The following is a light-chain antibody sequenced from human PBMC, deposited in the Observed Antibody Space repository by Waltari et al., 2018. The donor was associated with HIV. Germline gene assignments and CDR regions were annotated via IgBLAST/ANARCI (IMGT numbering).Light chain of an antibody. V-gene: IGKV3D-11*02. CDR2: DAS. CDR1: PSVTNY. CDR3: HQCSNWLT. J-gene: IGKJ4*01. Sequence: ETVLTQSPATLSLSPGERATLSCRASPSVTNYLACYQPKPGQAPRLLIYDASSRATGIPARFSGDGPGTDFTLTISSLEPEDFAVYYCHQCSNWLTFGGGTKVEIK.